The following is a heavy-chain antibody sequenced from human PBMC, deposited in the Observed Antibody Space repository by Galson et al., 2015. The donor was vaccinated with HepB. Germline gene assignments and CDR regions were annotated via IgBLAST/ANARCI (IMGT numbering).Heavy chain of an antibody. CDR2: INPNSGGT. CDR3: ASAKSSPYDSSGYTDY. V-gene: IGHV1-2*06. D-gene: IGHD3-22*01. CDR1: GYTFTGYY. J-gene: IGHJ4*02. Sequence: SVKVSCKASGYTFTGYYMHWVRQAPGQGLEWMGRINPNSGGTNYAQKFQGRVTMTRDTSISTAYMELSRLRSDDTAVYYCASAKSSPYDSSGYTDYWGQGILVTVSS.